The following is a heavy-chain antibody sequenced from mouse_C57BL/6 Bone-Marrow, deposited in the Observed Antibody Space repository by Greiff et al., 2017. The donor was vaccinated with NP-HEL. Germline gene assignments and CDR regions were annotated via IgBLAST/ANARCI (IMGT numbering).Heavy chain of an antibody. J-gene: IGHJ4*01. Sequence: VQLKQSGPELVKPGASVKISCKASGYSFTDYNMNWVKQSNGKSLEWIGVINPNYGTTSYNQKFKGKATLTVDQSSSTAYMQLNSLTSEDSAVYYCARRAAQATSYAMDYWGQGTSVTVSS. V-gene: IGHV1-39*01. D-gene: IGHD3-2*02. CDR1: GYSFTDYN. CDR2: INPNYGTT. CDR3: ARRAAQATSYAMDY.